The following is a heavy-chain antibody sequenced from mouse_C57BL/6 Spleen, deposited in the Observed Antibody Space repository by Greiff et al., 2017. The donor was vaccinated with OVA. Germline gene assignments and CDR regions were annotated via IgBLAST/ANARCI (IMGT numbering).Heavy chain of an antibody. CDR1: GYSITSDY. V-gene: IGHV3-8*01. CDR3: AREIYYGNYDWYFDV. D-gene: IGHD2-1*01. J-gene: IGHJ1*03. Sequence: EVKLVESGPGLAKPSQTLSLTCSVTGYSITSDYWNWIRKFPGNKLEYMGYISYSGSTYYNPSLKSRISITRDTSKNQYYLQLNSVTTEDTATYYCAREIYYGNYDWYFDVWGTGTTVTVSS. CDR2: ISYSGST.